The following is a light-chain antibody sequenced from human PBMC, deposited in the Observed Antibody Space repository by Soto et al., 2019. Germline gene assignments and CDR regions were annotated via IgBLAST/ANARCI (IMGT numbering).Light chain of an antibody. J-gene: IGKJ2*01. V-gene: IGKV3-11*01. CDR1: QSVSSY. Sequence: EIVLTQSPATLSLSPGDTATLSCRASQSVSSYLAWYQQKPGQAPRLLIYDASNRATGIPARFSGSGSGTDFTLTXXXXEPEDFAVYYCQQRSNWPRTFGQGTKVEIK. CDR3: QQRSNWPRT. CDR2: DAS.